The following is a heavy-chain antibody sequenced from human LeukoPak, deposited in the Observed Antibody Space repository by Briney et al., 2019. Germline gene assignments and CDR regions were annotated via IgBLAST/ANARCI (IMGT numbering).Heavy chain of an antibody. CDR1: GYSFTSYY. Sequence: ASVKVSCKASGYSFTSYYMHWARQVPGQGLEWMGIINPSGGSTSYAQKFQGRVTMTRDMSTSTVYMELRSLRSDDTAVYYCARGTGGSDAFDIWGQGTMVTASS. J-gene: IGHJ3*02. V-gene: IGHV1-46*01. CDR2: INPSGGST. CDR3: ARGTGGSDAFDI. D-gene: IGHD3-10*01.